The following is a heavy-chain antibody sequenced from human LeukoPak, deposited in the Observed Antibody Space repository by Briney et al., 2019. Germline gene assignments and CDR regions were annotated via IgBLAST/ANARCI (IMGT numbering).Heavy chain of an antibody. Sequence: ASVKVSCKASGYTFTGYYMHWVRQAPGQGLEWMGWINPNSGGTNYAQKFQGRVTMTRDTSISTAYMELSRLRSDDTAVYYCAREILAWLSPFDYWGQGTLVTVSS. CDR2: INPNSGGT. CDR1: GYTFTGYY. V-gene: IGHV1-2*02. J-gene: IGHJ4*02. D-gene: IGHD3-3*01. CDR3: AREILAWLSPFDY.